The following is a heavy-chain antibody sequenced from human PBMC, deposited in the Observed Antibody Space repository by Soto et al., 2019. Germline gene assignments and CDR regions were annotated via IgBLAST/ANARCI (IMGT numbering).Heavy chain of an antibody. Sequence: GSLRLSCAASGFTFSSYGMHWVRQAPGKGLEWVAVISYDGSNKYYADSVKGRFTISRDNSKNTLYLQMNSLRAEDTAVYYCAKGYYDFWSGYFRPVPGYWGQGTLVTVSS. CDR3: AKGYYDFWSGYFRPVPGY. CDR1: GFTFSSYG. V-gene: IGHV3-30*18. CDR2: ISYDGSNK. D-gene: IGHD3-3*01. J-gene: IGHJ4*02.